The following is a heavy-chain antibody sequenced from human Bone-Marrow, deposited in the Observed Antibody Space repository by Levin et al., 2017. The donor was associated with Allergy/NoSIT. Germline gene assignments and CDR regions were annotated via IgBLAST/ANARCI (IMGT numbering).Heavy chain of an antibody. CDR1: GYTFGTYY. V-gene: IGHV1-46*01. CDR3: AKGGTPIEDCSGGSCYNFDS. Sequence: ASVVSCKASGYTFGTYYMQWVRQPPGQGPEWMGIINPDNGGTGYGEKFQGRVTLTRDTSTSTVYMELSSLGSDDTAVYYCAKGGTPIEDCSGGSCYNFDSWGQGTQVTVSS. D-gene: IGHD2-15*01. J-gene: IGHJ4*02. CDR2: INPDNGGT.